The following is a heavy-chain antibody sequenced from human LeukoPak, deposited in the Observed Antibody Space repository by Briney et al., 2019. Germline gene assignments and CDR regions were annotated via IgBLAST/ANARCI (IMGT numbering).Heavy chain of an antibody. Sequence: SETLSLTCTVSGGSVSSGSYYWSWIRQPPGKGLEWIGYIYYSGSTNYNPSLKSRVTISVDTSKNQFSLKLSSATAADTAVYYCARDGRFGDPYCSSTSCPYDAFDIWGQGTMVTVSS. D-gene: IGHD2-2*01. CDR3: ARDGRFGDPYCSSTSCPYDAFDI. CDR2: IYYSGST. J-gene: IGHJ3*02. V-gene: IGHV4-61*01. CDR1: GGSVSSGSYY.